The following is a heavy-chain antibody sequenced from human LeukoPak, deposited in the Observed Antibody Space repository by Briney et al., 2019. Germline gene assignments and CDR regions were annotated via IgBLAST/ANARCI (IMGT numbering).Heavy chain of an antibody. J-gene: IGHJ4*02. Sequence: PGGSLRLSCAASGFTFSTYGMHWVRQAPGKGLEWVAVIRYDGSNIYYADSVKGRFTISRDNSKNTLYLQMNSLRAEDTAVYYCAKYGSGNDFGYWGQGTLVTVSS. CDR2: IRYDGSNI. D-gene: IGHD1-1*01. CDR1: GFTFSTYG. V-gene: IGHV3-33*06. CDR3: AKYGSGNDFGY.